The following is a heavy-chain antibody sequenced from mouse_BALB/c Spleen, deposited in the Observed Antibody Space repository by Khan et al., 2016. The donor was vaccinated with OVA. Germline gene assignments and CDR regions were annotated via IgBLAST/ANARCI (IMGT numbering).Heavy chain of an antibody. CDR2: ISTSGRYT. CDR1: GFTFSSYG. Sequence: EVQLQESGGDLVKPGGSLKLSCAASGFTFSSYGMSWVRQTPDKRLEWVAIISTSGRYTYYPDSVKGRFTISRDNATNTLYLQMSSLKSEDTAMYYSARCLSGSSYDDDAMDYWGQGTSVTVSS. J-gene: IGHJ4*01. V-gene: IGHV5-6*01. CDR3: ARCLSGSSYDDDAMDY. D-gene: IGHD1-1*01.